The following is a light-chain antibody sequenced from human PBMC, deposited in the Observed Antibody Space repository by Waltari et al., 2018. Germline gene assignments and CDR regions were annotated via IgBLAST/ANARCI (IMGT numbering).Light chain of an antibody. V-gene: IGLV2-14*03. Sequence: QSALTQPASVSGSPGPSVTISCTGTSSDVGGYEYVSWYQQHPGKAPNLLISDVSNRPSGVSNRFAGSKSGNTASLTISGLQTDDEAEYFCSSYTANSLVLFGGGTKVTVL. CDR3: SSYTANSLVL. CDR1: SSDVGGYEY. J-gene: IGLJ2*01. CDR2: DVS.